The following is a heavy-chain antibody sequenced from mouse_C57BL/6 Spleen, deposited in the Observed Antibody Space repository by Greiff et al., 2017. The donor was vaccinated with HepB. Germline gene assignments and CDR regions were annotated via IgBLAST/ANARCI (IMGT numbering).Heavy chain of an antibody. CDR1: GYAFSSYW. J-gene: IGHJ2*01. CDR3: AKRATMINYFDY. CDR2: IYPGDGDT. D-gene: IGHD2-4*01. V-gene: IGHV1-80*01. Sequence: VQGVESGAELVKPGASVKISCKASGYAFSSYWMNWVKQRPGKGLEWIGQIYPGDGDTNYNGKFKGKATLTADKSSSTAYMQLSSLTSEDSAVYFCAKRATMINYFDYWGQGTTLTVSS.